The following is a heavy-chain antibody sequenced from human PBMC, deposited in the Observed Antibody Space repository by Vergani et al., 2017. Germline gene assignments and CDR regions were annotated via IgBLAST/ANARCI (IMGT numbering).Heavy chain of an antibody. CDR2: ISATRGTT. D-gene: IGHD2-21*02. J-gene: IGHJ4*02. Sequence: EVQLVESGGGLVQRGGSLRLSCAASGFRFSDYNMNWVRQTPGKGLEWISYISATRGTTYYADSVKGRVTISRDNAKNSLFLQMNSLRVEDTAVYLCARGRLTQGRYFGFWGLGTLVTGSS. CDR1: GFRFSDYN. CDR3: ARGRLTQGRYFGF. V-gene: IGHV3-48*01.